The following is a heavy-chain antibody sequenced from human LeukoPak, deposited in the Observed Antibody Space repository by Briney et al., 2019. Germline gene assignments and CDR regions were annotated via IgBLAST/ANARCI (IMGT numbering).Heavy chain of an antibody. CDR2: IYYSGST. D-gene: IGHD1-26*01. CDR3: GWGRSLDYYYYGMDV. Sequence: SRTLSLTCTVSGGSISSGGYYWSWTRQHPGKGLEWIGYIYYSGSTYYNPSLKSRVTISVDTSRNQFSLELSSVTAADTAVYYCGWGRSLDYYYYGMDVWGQGTTVTVSS. V-gene: IGHV4-31*03. J-gene: IGHJ6*02. CDR1: GGSISSGGYY.